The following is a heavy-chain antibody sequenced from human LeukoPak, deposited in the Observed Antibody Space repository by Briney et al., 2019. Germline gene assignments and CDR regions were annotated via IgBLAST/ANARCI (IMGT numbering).Heavy chain of an antibody. D-gene: IGHD3-9*01. Sequence: PGGSLRLSCTASGFTFNKFALHWVRQAPGKGLEWIGEINDSEYTNYNPSLKSRVTISIDTSKNQFSLKLASVTAADTAVYYCAGGHRNWLLSWFDPWGRGTLVTVSS. CDR2: INDSEYT. CDR3: AGGHRNWLLSWFDP. CDR1: GFTFNKFA. V-gene: IGHV4-34*08. J-gene: IGHJ5*02.